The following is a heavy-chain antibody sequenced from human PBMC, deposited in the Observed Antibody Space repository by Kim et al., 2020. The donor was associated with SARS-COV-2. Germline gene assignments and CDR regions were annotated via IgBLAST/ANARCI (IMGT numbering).Heavy chain of an antibody. CDR1: GGSISSGSYY. V-gene: IGHV4-61*02. D-gene: IGHD6-6*01. J-gene: IGHJ6*02. CDR3: ARDPEYSSSSSRARFYYYYGMDV. Sequence: SETLSLTCTVSGGSISSGSYYWSWIRQPAGKGLEWIGRIYTSGSTNYNPSLKSRVTISVDTSKNQFSLKLSSVTAADTAVYYCARDPEYSSSSSRARFYYYYGMDVWGQGTTVTVSS. CDR2: IYTSGST.